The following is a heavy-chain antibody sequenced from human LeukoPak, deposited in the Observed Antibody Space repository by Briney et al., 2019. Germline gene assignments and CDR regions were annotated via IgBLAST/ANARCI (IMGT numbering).Heavy chain of an antibody. CDR3: AKDYGSGSYYMRYFDY. J-gene: IGHJ4*02. D-gene: IGHD3-10*01. CDR1: GFTVDVCS. Sequence: GGSLTLLHAPSGFTVDVCSMRSARHPAGGGMEWVTYISWNSGSIGYADSVNGRFTISRDNAKNSLYLQMNSLRAEDTALYYCAKDYGSGSYYMRYFDYWGQGTLVTLSS. V-gene: IGHV3-9*01. CDR2: ISWNSGSI.